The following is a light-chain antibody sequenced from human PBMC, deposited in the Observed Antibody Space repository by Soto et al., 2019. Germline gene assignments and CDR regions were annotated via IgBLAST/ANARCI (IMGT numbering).Light chain of an antibody. CDR1: QSVSSY. J-gene: IGKJ1*01. CDR2: DAS. CDR3: QQRSSWPKT. Sequence: EIVLTQSPATLSLSPGERATLSCRASQSVSSYLAWYQQKPGQAPRLLIYDASNRATGIPARFSGSGSGTDFTLTISSLEPEDFAVYYCQQRSSWPKTFGQGTMVEIK. V-gene: IGKV3-11*01.